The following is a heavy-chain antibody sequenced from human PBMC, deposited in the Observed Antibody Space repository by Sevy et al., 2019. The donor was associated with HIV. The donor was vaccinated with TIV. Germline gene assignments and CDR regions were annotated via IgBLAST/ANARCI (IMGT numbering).Heavy chain of an antibody. D-gene: IGHD6-25*01. CDR2: ISSNGGST. Sequence: GGSLRLSCSASGFTFSSYAMHWVRQAPGKGLEYVSAISSNGGSTYYADSVKGRFTISRDNSKNTLYLQMSSLRAEDTAVYYCVNGFGVAAIDIMFDYWGQGTLVTVSS. V-gene: IGHV3-64D*06. J-gene: IGHJ4*02. CDR1: GFTFSSYA. CDR3: VNGFGVAAIDIMFDY.